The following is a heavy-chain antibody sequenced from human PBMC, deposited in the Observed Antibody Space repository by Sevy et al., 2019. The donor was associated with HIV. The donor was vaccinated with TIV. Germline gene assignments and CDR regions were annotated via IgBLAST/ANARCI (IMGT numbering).Heavy chain of an antibody. CDR2: IGTAAGVT. Sequence: GGSLRLSCAASGFTFNTYSLIWVRQTPGKGLEWLSFIGTAAGVTYYADSVKGRFTISRDNAKNSLYLQTNSLRDEDTAVYYCARCPGHYSIDYWGQGTLVTVSS. CDR1: GFTFNTYS. CDR3: ARCPGHYSIDY. V-gene: IGHV3-48*02. D-gene: IGHD2-21*01. J-gene: IGHJ4*02.